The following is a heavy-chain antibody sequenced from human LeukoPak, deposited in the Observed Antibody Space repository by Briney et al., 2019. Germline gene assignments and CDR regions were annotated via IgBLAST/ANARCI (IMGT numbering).Heavy chain of an antibody. V-gene: IGHV3-21*04. D-gene: IGHD6-19*01. Sequence: PGGSLRLSCAASGFTFSSYNMDWVRQAPGKGLEWVSFIDTSSRYIYQADSVKGRFTISRDNSKNTLYLQMNSLRAEDTAVYYCARWARYSSGWYWYYYGMDVWGQGTTVTVSS. CDR1: GFTFSSYN. CDR3: ARWARYSSGWYWYYYGMDV. CDR2: IDTSSRYI. J-gene: IGHJ6*02.